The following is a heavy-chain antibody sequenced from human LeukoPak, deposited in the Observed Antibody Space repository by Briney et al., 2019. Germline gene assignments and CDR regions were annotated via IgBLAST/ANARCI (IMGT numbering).Heavy chain of an antibody. Sequence: GGSLRLSCVASGFTFSENCMHWVRQAPGKELAWVSHINRDGGLTNYADSVKGRFTISRDNARNTVYLQMSSLRVEDTAIYFCAREEHRLAEAGTSAFDLGGQGTLVTVSP. J-gene: IGHJ3*01. CDR2: INRDGGLT. CDR3: AREEHRLAEAGTSAFDL. D-gene: IGHD6-13*01. V-gene: IGHV3-74*01. CDR1: GFTFSENC.